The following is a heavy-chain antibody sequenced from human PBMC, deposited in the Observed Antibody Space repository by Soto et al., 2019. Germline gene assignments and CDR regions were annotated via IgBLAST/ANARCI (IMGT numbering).Heavy chain of an antibody. CDR3: ARHKEDTAMVTKGYDP. V-gene: IGHV5-51*01. CDR1: GYSFTSYW. Sequence: EVQLVQSGAEVKKPGESLKISCKGSGYSFTSYWIGWVRQMPGKGLEWMGIIYPGDSDTRYSPSFQGQVTISADKSISTAYLQWSSLKASDTAMYYCARHKEDTAMVTKGYDPWGQGTLVTVSS. D-gene: IGHD5-18*01. J-gene: IGHJ5*02. CDR2: IYPGDSDT.